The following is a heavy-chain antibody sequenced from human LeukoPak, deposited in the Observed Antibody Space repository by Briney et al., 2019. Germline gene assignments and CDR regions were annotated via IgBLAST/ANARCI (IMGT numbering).Heavy chain of an antibody. CDR3: ARDEVAVASIAFDI. Sequence: GGSLRLSCAASGFTFSSYSMNWVGQAPGKGLEWVSCISSSSSYIYYADSVKGRFTISRDNSKNTLYLQMNSLRAEDTAVYYCARDEVAVASIAFDIWGQGTMVTVSS. CDR2: ISSSSSYI. D-gene: IGHD6-19*01. J-gene: IGHJ3*02. V-gene: IGHV3-21*01. CDR1: GFTFSSYS.